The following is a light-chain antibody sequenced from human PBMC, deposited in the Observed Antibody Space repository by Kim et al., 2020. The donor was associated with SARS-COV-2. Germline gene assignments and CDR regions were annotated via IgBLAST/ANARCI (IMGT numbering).Light chain of an antibody. J-gene: IGLJ3*02. CDR1: KLGDKY. V-gene: IGLV3-1*01. Sequence: VCVSPGQTASITCSGDKLGDKYACWYQQKPGQSPVLVIYQDSKRPSGIPERFSGSNSGNTATLTISGTQAMDEADYYCQAWDSTWVFGGGTQLTVL. CDR3: QAWDSTWV. CDR2: QDS.